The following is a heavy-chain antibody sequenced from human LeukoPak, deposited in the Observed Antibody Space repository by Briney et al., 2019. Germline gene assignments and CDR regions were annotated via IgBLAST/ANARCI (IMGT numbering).Heavy chain of an antibody. CDR3: ARDNPMRGAFWGYMDV. Sequence: SETLSLTCTVSGGSISSYYWSWIRQPPGKGLEWIGYIYYSGSTNYNPSLKSRVTMSVDTSKNQFTLKLSSVTAADTAVYYCARDNPMRGAFWGYMDVWGKGTTVTISS. V-gene: IGHV4-59*12. CDR1: GGSISSYY. D-gene: IGHD3-16*01. J-gene: IGHJ6*03. CDR2: IYYSGST.